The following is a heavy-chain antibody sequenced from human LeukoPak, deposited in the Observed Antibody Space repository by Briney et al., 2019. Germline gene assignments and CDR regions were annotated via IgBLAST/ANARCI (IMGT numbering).Heavy chain of an antibody. J-gene: IGHJ5*02. D-gene: IGHD6-19*01. CDR1: GGSISDYY. V-gene: IGHV4-59*01. Sequence: SEILSLTCTVSGGSISDYYWSWIRQPPGKGLEWIGYIYYSGSTNYNPSLKSRVTISVDTSKNQFSLKLSSVTAADTAVYYCARDAVSGWYNWFDPWGQGTLVTVSS. CDR3: ARDAVSGWYNWFDP. CDR2: IYYSGST.